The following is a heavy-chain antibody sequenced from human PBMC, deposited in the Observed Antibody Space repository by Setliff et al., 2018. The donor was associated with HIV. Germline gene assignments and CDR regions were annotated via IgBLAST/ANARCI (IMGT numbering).Heavy chain of an antibody. CDR3: ARDWGYIAATPDY. V-gene: IGHV4-30-2*01. CDR2: IYHSGST. J-gene: IGHJ4*02. D-gene: IGHD5-12*01. Sequence: KTSETLSLTCSVSGGSISSGGYSWSWIRQPPGKGLEWIGYIYHSGSTSYNPSLKSRVTISVDTSKNQFSLNLSSVTAADTAIYYCARDWGYIAATPDYWGQGTRVTVSS. CDR1: GGSISSGGYS.